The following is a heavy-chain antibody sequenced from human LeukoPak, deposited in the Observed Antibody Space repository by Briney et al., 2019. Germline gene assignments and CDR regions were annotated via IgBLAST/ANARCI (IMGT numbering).Heavy chain of an antibody. CDR1: GYIFFNYG. D-gene: IGHD6-13*01. V-gene: IGHV1-18*01. CDR3: ARGLPIPSRSWYPFDP. CDR2: SSPNNGNT. J-gene: IGHJ5*02. Sequence: ASVKVSCKASGYIFFNYGINWVRQAPGQSLEWIGWSSPNNGNTDFAQNFQDRVTMTTDASTSTVYMELRSLRSDDTAMYDCARGLPIPSRSWYPFDPWGQGTLVTVSS.